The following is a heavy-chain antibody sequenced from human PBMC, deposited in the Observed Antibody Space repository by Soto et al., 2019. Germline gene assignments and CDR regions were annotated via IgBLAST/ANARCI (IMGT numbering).Heavy chain of an antibody. V-gene: IGHV1-18*01. Sequence: QVQLIQSAGEVKKPGASVKVSCKASGYTFTNYVIHWIRQAPGQGLEWMAWISPLKGNTNYAQKVQGRVTVTTDTSTNSVYMHLSGLRSEDTALYFCARSGEPPFDHWGQGSLVTV. J-gene: IGHJ4*02. D-gene: IGHD6-25*01. CDR3: ARSGEPPFDH. CDR2: ISPLKGNT. CDR1: GYTFTNYV.